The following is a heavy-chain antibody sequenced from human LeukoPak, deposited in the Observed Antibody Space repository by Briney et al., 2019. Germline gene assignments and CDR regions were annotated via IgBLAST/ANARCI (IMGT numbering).Heavy chain of an antibody. CDR3: ARGYSYGYMDWYYFDY. Sequence: SQTLSLTCAVSGGPISSGGYSWSWIRQPPGKGLEWIGYIYHSGSTYYNPSLKSRVTISVDRSKNQFSLKLSSVTAADTAVYYCARGYSYGYMDWYYFDYWGQGTLVTVSS. CDR1: GGPISSGGYS. CDR2: IYHSGST. V-gene: IGHV4-30-2*01. D-gene: IGHD5-18*01. J-gene: IGHJ4*02.